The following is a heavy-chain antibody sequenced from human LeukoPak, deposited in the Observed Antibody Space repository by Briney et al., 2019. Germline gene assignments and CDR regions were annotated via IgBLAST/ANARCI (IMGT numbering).Heavy chain of an antibody. D-gene: IGHD3-22*01. J-gene: IGHJ4*02. CDR2: ISGSGGST. CDR3: AKGIDSTGYYPFDY. Sequence: GGSLRLSCAASGFTFSSYAMSWVRQAPGKGLEWVSAISGSGGSTYYADSVKGRFTISRDTSKSTLYLQLNSLRAEDTAIYYCAKGIDSTGYYPFDYWGQGTLVTVSS. CDR1: GFTFSSYA. V-gene: IGHV3-23*01.